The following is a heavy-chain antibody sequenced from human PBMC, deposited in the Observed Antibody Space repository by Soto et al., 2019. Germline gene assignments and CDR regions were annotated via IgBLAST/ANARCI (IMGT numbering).Heavy chain of an antibody. CDR2: ISPLNGNT. Sequence: ASVKVSCKTSGYIFTSYGINWVRQAPGQGLEWMGWISPLNGNTKFAQKFQGRVTMTEDTSTDTAYMELSSLRSEDTAVYYCATDPTQKPYDSSSVEFGIWGQGTMVTVSS. CDR1: GYIFTSYG. J-gene: IGHJ3*02. V-gene: IGHV1-18*01. D-gene: IGHD6-6*01. CDR3: ATDPTQKPYDSSSVEFGI.